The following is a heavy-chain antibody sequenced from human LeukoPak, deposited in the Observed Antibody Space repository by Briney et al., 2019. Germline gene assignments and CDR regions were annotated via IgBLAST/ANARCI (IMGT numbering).Heavy chain of an antibody. D-gene: IGHD6-13*01. V-gene: IGHV3-7*01. CDR2: IKQDGSEK. CDR3: ARALVYSSSWYFDY. J-gene: IGHJ4*02. Sequence: PGGSLRLSCAASGFTFSSYWMSWVRQAPGKGLEWVANIKQDGSEKYYVDSVKGRFTISRDNAKNSLYLQMHSLRAEDTAVYYCARALVYSSSWYFDYWGQGTLVTVSS. CDR1: GFTFSSYW.